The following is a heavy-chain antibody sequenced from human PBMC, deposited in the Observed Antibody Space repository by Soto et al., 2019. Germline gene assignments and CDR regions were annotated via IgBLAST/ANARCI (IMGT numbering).Heavy chain of an antibody. J-gene: IGHJ4*02. CDR3: ARAQEVEVVVVTAGVFDY. CDR2: IIPIFGTA. D-gene: IGHD2-21*02. V-gene: IGHV1-69*12. CDR1: GGTFSSYA. Sequence: QVQLVQSGAEVKKPGSSVKVSCKASGGTFSSYAISWVRQAPGQGLEWMGGIIPIFGTANYAQKFQGRVTITADESTSTAYLELSSLRSEDTAVYYCARAQEVEVVVVTAGVFDYWGQGTLVTVSS.